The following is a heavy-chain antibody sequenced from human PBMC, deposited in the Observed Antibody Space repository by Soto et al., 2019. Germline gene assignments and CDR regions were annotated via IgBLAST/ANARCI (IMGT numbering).Heavy chain of an antibody. CDR3: ARDKITGLFDY. J-gene: IGHJ4*02. CDR2: INHSGST. V-gene: IGHV4-39*07. D-gene: IGHD2-8*02. CDR1: GGSISSSSY. Sequence: PSETLSLTCTVSGGSISSSSYWGWIRQPPGTGLEWIGEINHSGSTNYNPSLKSRVTISVDTSKNQLSLKLTSVTAADTAVYYCARDKITGLFDYWGQGTLVTVSS.